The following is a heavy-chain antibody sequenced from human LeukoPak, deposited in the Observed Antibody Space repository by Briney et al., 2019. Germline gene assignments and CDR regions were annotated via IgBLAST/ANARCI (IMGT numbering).Heavy chain of an antibody. D-gene: IGHD3-22*01. Sequence: ASVKVSCKASGYTFTSYGISWVRQAPGQGLEWMGWISAYNGNTNYAQKLQGRVTMTTDTSTRTAYMELRSLRSDDTAVYYCASGDMTYYYDSSGYNFDYWGQGTLVTVSS. CDR1: GYTFTSYG. CDR3: ASGDMTYYYDSSGYNFDY. V-gene: IGHV1-18*01. CDR2: ISAYNGNT. J-gene: IGHJ4*02.